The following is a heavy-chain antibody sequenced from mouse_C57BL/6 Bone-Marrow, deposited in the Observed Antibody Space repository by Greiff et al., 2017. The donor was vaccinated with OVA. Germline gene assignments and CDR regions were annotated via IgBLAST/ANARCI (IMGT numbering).Heavy chain of an antibody. V-gene: IGHV5-17*01. J-gene: IGHJ4*01. CDR2: ISSGSSTI. D-gene: IGHD2-4*01. CDR3: ARLPYDYDYAMDY. CDR1: GFTFSDYG. Sequence: EVQLVESGGGLVKPGGSLKLSCAASGFTFSDYGMHWVRQAPEKGLEWVAYISSGSSTIYYADTVKGRFTISRDNAKNTLFLQMTSLRSEDTAMYYCARLPYDYDYAMDYWGQGTSVTVSS.